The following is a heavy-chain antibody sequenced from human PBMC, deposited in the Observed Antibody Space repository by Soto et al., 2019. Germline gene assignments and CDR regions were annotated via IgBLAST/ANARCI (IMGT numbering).Heavy chain of an antibody. CDR1: GGSISSSSYY. CDR2: IYYSGST. CDR3: ARHHSVAGASRGEKGYYFDY. J-gene: IGHJ4*02. V-gene: IGHV4-39*01. Sequence: SETLSLTCTVSGGSISSSSYYWGWIRQPPGKGLEWIGSIYYSGSTYYNPSLKSRVTISVDTSKNQFSLKLSSVTAADTAVYYCARHHSVAGASRGEKGYYFDYWGQGTLVTVSS. D-gene: IGHD6-19*01.